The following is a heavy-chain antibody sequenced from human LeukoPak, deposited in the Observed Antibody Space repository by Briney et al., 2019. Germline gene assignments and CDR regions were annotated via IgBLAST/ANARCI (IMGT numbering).Heavy chain of an antibody. CDR3: ARGSGSYRYMDV. CDR1: GGSISSSSYY. V-gene: IGHV4-39*07. CDR2: IYYSGST. D-gene: IGHD3-10*01. Sequence: SETLSLTCTVSGGSISSSSYYWGWIRQPPGKGLEWIGSIYYSGSTYYNPSLKSRVTISVDTSKNQFSLKLSSVTAADTDVYYCARGSGSYRYMDVWGKGTTVTVSS. J-gene: IGHJ6*03.